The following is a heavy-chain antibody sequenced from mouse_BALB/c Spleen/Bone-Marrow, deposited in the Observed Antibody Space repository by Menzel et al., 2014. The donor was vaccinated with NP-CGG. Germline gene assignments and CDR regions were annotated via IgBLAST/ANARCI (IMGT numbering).Heavy chain of an antibody. CDR3: ARGIRGSGMDY. D-gene: IGHD3-2*02. J-gene: IGHJ4*01. CDR2: ISNGGGST. CDR1: GFTFSSYT. V-gene: IGHV5-12-2*01. Sequence: VKVEESGGGLVQPGGSLKLSCAASGFTFSSYTMSWVRQTPEKRLEWVAYISNGGGSTYYPDTVKGRFTISRDNAKNTLYLQMSSLKSEDTAMYYCARGIRGSGMDYWGQGTSVTVSS.